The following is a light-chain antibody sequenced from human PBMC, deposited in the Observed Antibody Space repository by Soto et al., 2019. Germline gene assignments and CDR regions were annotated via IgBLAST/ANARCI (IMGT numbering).Light chain of an antibody. CDR2: LNSDGSH. CDR1: SGHSSYA. J-gene: IGLJ2*01. CDR3: QTWGPIRV. Sequence: QPVLTQSPSASASLGASVKLTCTLSSGHSSYAIAWHQQQPEKGPRYLMKLNSDGSHSKGDGIPDRFSGSSSGAERYLTISSLQSEDEADYYCQTWGPIRVFGGGTKLTVL. V-gene: IGLV4-69*01.